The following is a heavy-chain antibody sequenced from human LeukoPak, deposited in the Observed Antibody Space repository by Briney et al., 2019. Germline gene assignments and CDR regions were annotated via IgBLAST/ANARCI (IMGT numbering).Heavy chain of an antibody. Sequence: PSGTLSLTCTVSGGSVSSGSYYWSWIRQPPGKGLEWIGYIYYSGNTNYNPSLKSRVTISVDRSKNQFSLKLSSVTAADTAVYYCARELLWFGEPTAGFDPWGQGTLVTVSS. V-gene: IGHV4-61*01. CDR3: ARELLWFGEPTAGFDP. D-gene: IGHD3-10*01. CDR2: IYYSGNT. J-gene: IGHJ5*02. CDR1: GGSVSSGSYY.